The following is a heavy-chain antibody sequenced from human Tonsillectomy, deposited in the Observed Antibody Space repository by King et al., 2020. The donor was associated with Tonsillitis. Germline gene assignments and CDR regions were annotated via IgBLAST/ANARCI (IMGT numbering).Heavy chain of an antibody. CDR1: GFTFSNYW. CDR3: TSFGSGYWEY. V-gene: IGHV3-7*01. CDR2: IDQDGSEK. J-gene: IGHJ4*02. D-gene: IGHD3-3*01. Sequence: QLVQSGGGLVQPGGSLRLSCAAPGFTFSNYWMSWVRQAPGKGLEWVANIDQDGSEKFYVDSVKGRFTISKDNTKNSLYLQMNSLRAEDTAVDYCTSFGSGYWEYWGQGSLGTGSS.